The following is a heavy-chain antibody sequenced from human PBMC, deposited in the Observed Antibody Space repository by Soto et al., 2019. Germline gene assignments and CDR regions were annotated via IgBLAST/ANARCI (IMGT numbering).Heavy chain of an antibody. V-gene: IGHV1-2*04. J-gene: IGHJ4*02. CDR1: GYTFTGYY. Sequence: ASVKVSCXASGYTFTGYYMHWVRQAPGQGLEWMGWINPNSGGTNYAQKFQGWVTMTRDTSISTAYMELSRLRSDDTAVYYCARGVATPYYFDYWGQGTLVTVSS. CDR3: ARGVATPYYFDY. D-gene: IGHD5-12*01. CDR2: INPNSGGT.